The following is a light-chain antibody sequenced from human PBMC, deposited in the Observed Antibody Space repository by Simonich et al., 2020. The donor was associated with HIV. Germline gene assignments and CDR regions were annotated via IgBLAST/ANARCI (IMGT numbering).Light chain of an antibody. V-gene: IGLV2-23*01. CDR1: SSDIGSYNL. J-gene: IGLJ2*01. CDR2: KGS. CDR3: CSYRSSSTLV. Sequence: QSALTQPASVSGSPGQSITISCTGTSSDIGSYNLVSWYQQHPGKAPKLMIYKGSKRPSGVSNRFSGSKSGNTASLTISGLQAEDEANYYCCSYRSSSTLVFGGGTKLTVL.